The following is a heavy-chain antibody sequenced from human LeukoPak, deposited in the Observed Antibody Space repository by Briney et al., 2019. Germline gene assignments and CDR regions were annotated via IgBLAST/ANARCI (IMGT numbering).Heavy chain of an antibody. D-gene: IGHD3-10*01. V-gene: IGHV3-30*02. CDR2: LRFDGSNQ. CDR1: GFTFNNFG. CDR3: AKDVYGSGIHYYMDV. Sequence: PGGSLRLSCAASGFTFNNFGMHWVRQAPGKGLEWVSFLRFDGSNQDYADSVKGRFTVSRDNSKNTLYLQMNSLRSEDTAVYYCAKDVYGSGIHYYMDVWGKGTTVTTSS. J-gene: IGHJ6*03.